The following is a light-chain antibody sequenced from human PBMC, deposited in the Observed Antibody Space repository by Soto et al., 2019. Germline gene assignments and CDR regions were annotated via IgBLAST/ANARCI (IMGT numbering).Light chain of an antibody. CDR1: SSNIGSYT. Sequence: QSVLTQPPSASGTPGQRVTISCSGSSSNIGSYTVNWYQHLPGTAHKLLIYTNNQRPSGVPVRFSGSKSCTSASLAISGLQSXXXXXXYCAAWDDSLNGYLVFGGGTK. V-gene: IGLV1-44*01. J-gene: IGLJ2*01. CDR3: AAWDDSLNGYLV. CDR2: TNN.